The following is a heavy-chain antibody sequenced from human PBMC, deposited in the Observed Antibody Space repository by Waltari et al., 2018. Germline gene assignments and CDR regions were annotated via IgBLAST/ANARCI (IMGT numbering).Heavy chain of an antibody. J-gene: IGHJ3*02. D-gene: IGHD3-22*01. Sequence: VQLQESGPGLVKPSETLSRSGAVSGDYITRHFWSGFRQAPGKGREWIGYMYFSGTHNYNPSLKSRVTISIDTSKNHFSLNLRSVTAADTAIYYCARLPRGSVIIGAFDIWGQGTQVTVSS. V-gene: IGHV4-59*11. CDR3: ARLPRGSVIIGAFDI. CDR1: GDYITRHF. CDR2: MYFSGTH.